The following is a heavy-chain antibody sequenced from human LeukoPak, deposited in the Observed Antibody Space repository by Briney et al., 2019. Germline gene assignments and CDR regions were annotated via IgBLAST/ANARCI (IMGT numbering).Heavy chain of an antibody. J-gene: IGHJ2*01. CDR2: IIPIFGTA. D-gene: IGHD6-13*01. Sequence: ASVKVSCKASGGTFSSYAISWVRQAPGQGLEWMGGIIPIFGTANYAQKFQGRVTITTDESTSTAYMELSSLRSEDTAVYYCARSAAAAAYWYFDLWGRGTLVTVSS. CDR3: ARSAAAAAYWYFDL. CDR1: GGTFSSYA. V-gene: IGHV1-69*05.